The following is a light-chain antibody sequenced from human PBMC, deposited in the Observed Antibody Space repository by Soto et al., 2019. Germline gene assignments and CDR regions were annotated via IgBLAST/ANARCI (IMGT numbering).Light chain of an antibody. J-gene: IGKJ5*01. CDR3: QQSYSAPIT. CDR2: GAS. V-gene: IGKV1-39*01. Sequence: DIQMTQSPPSLSASVGDRVTITCRASQSISSYLNWYQQKPGRAPKLLIYGASILQSGVPSRFSGSGSGKDFTVTISSLQAEDFATYYCQQSYSAPITFGQGTRLEIK. CDR1: QSISSY.